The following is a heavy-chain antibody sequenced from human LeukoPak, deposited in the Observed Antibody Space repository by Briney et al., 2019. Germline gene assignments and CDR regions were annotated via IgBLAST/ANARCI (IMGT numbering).Heavy chain of an antibody. Sequence: ASVKVSCKASGGTFSKYTISWVRQRPGQGLEWMGGITPLFGTANYAQKFQGRVTITADESTSTAYMELSSLRSEDTAVYYCARSHDSSGYYYVYYFDYWGQGTLVTVSS. D-gene: IGHD3-22*01. CDR3: ARSHDSSGYYYVYYFDY. J-gene: IGHJ4*02. CDR1: GGTFSKYT. CDR2: ITPLFGTA. V-gene: IGHV1-69*13.